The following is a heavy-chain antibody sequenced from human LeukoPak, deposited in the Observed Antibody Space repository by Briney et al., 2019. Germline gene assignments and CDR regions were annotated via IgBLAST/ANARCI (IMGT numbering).Heavy chain of an antibody. CDR1: GGSTSSSDW. CDR3: ARKAWGSGTYFPDF. D-gene: IGHD3-10*01. J-gene: IGHJ4*02. V-gene: IGHV4-4*02. CDR2: IWRSDHT. Sequence: KPSETLSLTCAVSGGSTSSSDWWSWVRQPPGRGLEWIGYIWRSDHTNYNPSLKSRVTMSLDKSKNQFSLKLSSVTAADTALYYCARKAWGSGTYFPDFWGQGTLVTVSS.